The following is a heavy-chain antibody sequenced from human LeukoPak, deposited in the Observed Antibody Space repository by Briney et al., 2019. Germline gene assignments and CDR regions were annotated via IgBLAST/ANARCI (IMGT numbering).Heavy chain of an antibody. J-gene: IGHJ4*02. CDR3: ARLAYCGGDCYWVDY. D-gene: IGHD2-21*02. V-gene: IGHV4-34*01. CDR1: GGSFSGYY. CDR2: INHSGST. Sequence: SETLSLTCAVYGGSFSGYYWSWIRQPPGKGLEWIGEINHSGSTNYNPSLKSRVTISVDTSKNQFSLKLSSVTAADTAVYYCARLAYCGGDCYWVDYWGQGTLATVSS.